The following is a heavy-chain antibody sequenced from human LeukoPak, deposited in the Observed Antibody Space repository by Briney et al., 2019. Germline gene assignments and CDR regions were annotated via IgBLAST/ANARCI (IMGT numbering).Heavy chain of an antibody. CDR3: ARCGYYDSSGFRDAFDI. Sequence: GGSLRLSCAASGFTFSSYSMNWVRQAPGKGLEWVSSISSSSSYIYYADSVKGRFTISRDNAKNSLYLQMNSLRAEDTAVYYCARCGYYDSSGFRDAFDIWGQGTMVTVSS. V-gene: IGHV3-21*01. J-gene: IGHJ3*02. D-gene: IGHD3-22*01. CDR2: ISSSSSYI. CDR1: GFTFSSYS.